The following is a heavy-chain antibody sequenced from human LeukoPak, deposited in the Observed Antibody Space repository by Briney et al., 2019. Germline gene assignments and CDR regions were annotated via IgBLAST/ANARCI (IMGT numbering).Heavy chain of an antibody. CDR1: GGSISTSGYH. CDR3: ARSGPPAGRPDAFDI. CDR2: IYYSGKT. J-gene: IGHJ3*02. V-gene: IGHV4-39*07. Sequence: SEPLSLTCTVSGGSISTSGYHWGWFRQPPGKALECIGTIYYSGKTYYNPSLNSRVTISIHTSKNEFSLKLSSVTAADRSVYYCARSGPPAGRPDAFDIWGQGTMATVSS. D-gene: IGHD2-2*01.